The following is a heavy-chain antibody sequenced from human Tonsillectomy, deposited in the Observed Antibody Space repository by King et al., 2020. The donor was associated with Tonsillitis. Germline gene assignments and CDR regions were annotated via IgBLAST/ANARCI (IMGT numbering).Heavy chain of an antibody. D-gene: IGHD3-3*02. V-gene: IGHV3-9*01. CDR1: GFTFDDYA. CDR3: AKDMWGADSHFWSGDGPFDY. Sequence: QLVQSGGGLVQPGRTLRLSCAASGFTFDDYAMHWVWQAPGKGLEWVSGISWNSTGIGYADSVKGRFTISRDNAKNSLYLQMNSLRAEDTALYYCAKDMWGADSHFWSGDGPFDYWGLGTLVTVSS. CDR2: ISWNSTGI. J-gene: IGHJ4*02.